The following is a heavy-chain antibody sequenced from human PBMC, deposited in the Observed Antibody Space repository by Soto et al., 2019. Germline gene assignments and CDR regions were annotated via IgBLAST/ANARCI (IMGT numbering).Heavy chain of an antibody. D-gene: IGHD6-13*01. CDR1: GGSTSSYY. Sequence: PSETLSLTCTVSGGSTSSYYWSWIRQPAGKGLEWIGRIYTSGSTNYNPSLKSRVTMSVDTSKNQFSLKLSSVTAADTAVYYCARLIEAAAGSYYYYYGMDVWGQGTTVPVSS. V-gene: IGHV4-4*07. J-gene: IGHJ6*02. CDR3: ARLIEAAAGSYYYYYGMDV. CDR2: IYTSGST.